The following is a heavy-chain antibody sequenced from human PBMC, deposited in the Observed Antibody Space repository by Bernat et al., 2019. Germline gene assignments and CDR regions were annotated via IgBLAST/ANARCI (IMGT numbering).Heavy chain of an antibody. V-gene: IGHV3-23*01. Sequence: EVQLLESGGGLVQPGGSLRLSCAASGFTFSSYAMNWVRQAPGKGLEWVSAISGSGGSTYYADSVKGRFTISRDNSKNTLYLQMNSLRAEDTAVYYCAKKFVVAEYYFDYWGQGTLVTVSS. CDR1: GFTFSSYA. J-gene: IGHJ4*02. CDR2: ISGSGGST. CDR3: AKKFVVAEYYFDY. D-gene: IGHD2-15*01.